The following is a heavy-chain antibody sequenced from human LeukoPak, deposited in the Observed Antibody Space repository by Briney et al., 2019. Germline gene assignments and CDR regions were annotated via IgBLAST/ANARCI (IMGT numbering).Heavy chain of an antibody. D-gene: IGHD6-13*01. CDR3: ARRDSSSWIDY. V-gene: IGHV4-59*08. CDR1: GGSISSYY. J-gene: IGHJ4*02. CDR2: IYYSGST. Sequence: SGTLSLTCTVSGGSISSYYWSWIRQPPGKGLDWIGYIYYSGSTNYNPSLKSRVTISVDTSKNQFSLKLSSVTAADTAVYYCARRDSSSWIDYWGQGTLVTVSS.